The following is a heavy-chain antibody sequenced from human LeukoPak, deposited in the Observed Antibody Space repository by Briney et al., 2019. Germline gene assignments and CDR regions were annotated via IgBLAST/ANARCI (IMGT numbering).Heavy chain of an antibody. D-gene: IGHD6-13*01. CDR2: ISAYNGYT. V-gene: IGHV1-18*01. J-gene: IGHJ4*02. Sequence: ASVKVSCKASGYTFTSYGISWVRQAPGQGLEWMGWISAYNGYTNYAQKLQGRVTMTTDTSTSTAYMELRSLRSDDTAVYYCARGVGGIVAAAFDYWGQGTLVAVSS. CDR3: ARGVGGIVAAAFDY. CDR1: GYTFTSYG.